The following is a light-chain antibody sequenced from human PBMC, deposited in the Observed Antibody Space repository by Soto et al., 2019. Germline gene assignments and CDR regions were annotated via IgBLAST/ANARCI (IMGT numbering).Light chain of an antibody. Sequence: QSALTQPPSASGSPGPSVAISCTGTSGDVGGYDYVSWYQQHPGKAPKLIISEVSKRPSGVPDRYSGSKSGNTASLTVSGLQAEDEADYYCSSYAGDSYYVVFGGGTKLTVL. V-gene: IGLV2-8*01. J-gene: IGLJ2*01. CDR2: EVS. CDR3: SSYAGDSYYVV. CDR1: SGDVGGYDY.